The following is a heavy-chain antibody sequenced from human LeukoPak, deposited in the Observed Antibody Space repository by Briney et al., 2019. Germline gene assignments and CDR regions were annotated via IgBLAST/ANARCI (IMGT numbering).Heavy chain of an antibody. J-gene: IGHJ4*02. CDR1: GFTFSAYW. Sequence: GGSLRLSCAASGFTFSAYWMSWVRQAPGKGLEWVANIKQDGSERNYVDSVEGRFTISRDNAKNSLYLQMNSLRAEDTAVYYCARDMPFGGHWGQGTLVTVSS. D-gene: IGHD3-16*01. CDR3: ARDMPFGGH. V-gene: IGHV3-7*03. CDR2: IKQDGSER.